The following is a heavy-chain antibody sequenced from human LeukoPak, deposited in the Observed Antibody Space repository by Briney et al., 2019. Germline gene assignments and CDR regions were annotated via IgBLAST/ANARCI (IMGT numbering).Heavy chain of an antibody. CDR2: ISSSGSTI. CDR3: ARVGYSSSWYGAFDI. D-gene: IGHD6-13*01. J-gene: IGHJ3*02. Sequence: GGSLRLPCAASGFTFSDYYMSWIRQAPGKGLEWVSYISSSGSTIYYADSVKGRFTISRDNAKNSLYLQTNSLRAEDTAVYYCARVGYSSSWYGAFDIWGQGTMVTVSS. V-gene: IGHV3-11*01. CDR1: GFTFSDYY.